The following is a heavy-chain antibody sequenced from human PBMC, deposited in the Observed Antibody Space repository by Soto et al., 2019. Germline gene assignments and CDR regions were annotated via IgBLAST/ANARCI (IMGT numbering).Heavy chain of an antibody. CDR3: TAGGVLPRYC. CDR2: IYHSGST. CDR1: GGSISSGGYS. V-gene: IGHV4-30-2*01. Sequence: QLQLQESGSGLVKPSQTLSLTCAVSGGSISSGGYSWSWIRQPPGKGLEWIGYIYHSGSTYYNPSLKRRVPISVVRSKNQYSLKLSSVTGGDKVVQYCTAGGVLPRYCRAQAALVSVSS. J-gene: IGHJ4*02. D-gene: IGHD2-8*02.